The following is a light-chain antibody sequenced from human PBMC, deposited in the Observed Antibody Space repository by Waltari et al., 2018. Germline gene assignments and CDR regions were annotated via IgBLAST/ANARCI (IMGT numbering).Light chain of an antibody. J-gene: IGKJ1*01. Sequence: SVLYSSNSKNCLAWYQQKPGQPPKLLIYWASTRESGVPDRFSGSGSGTDFTLAISSLQAEDVAVYYCQQYYSFPSTFGQGTKVEIK. V-gene: IGKV4-1*01. CDR1: SVLYSSNSKNC. CDR2: WAS. CDR3: QQYYSFPST.